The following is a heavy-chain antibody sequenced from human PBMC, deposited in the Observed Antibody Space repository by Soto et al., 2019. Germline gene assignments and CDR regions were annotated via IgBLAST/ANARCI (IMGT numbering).Heavy chain of an antibody. CDR1: GGSINSGGYF. CDR3: ASFHKTSPGWFVP. J-gene: IGHJ5*02. V-gene: IGHV4-31*03. Sequence: SETLSLTCSVSGGSINSGGYFWSWIRQHPGKGLECIGYIYHSGITYYNPSLKSRVTISVDTSKNEFSLQLRSVTAADTAVYFRASFHKTSPGWFVPMGQGTLITVSS. CDR2: IYHSGIT.